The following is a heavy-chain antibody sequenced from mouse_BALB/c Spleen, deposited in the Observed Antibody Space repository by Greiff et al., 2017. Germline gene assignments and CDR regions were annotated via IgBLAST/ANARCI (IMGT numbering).Heavy chain of an antibody. J-gene: IGHJ4*01. V-gene: IGHV5-9*03. D-gene: IGHD1-1*01. CDR3: ARSGSSPYYAMDY. Sequence: EVKVEESGGGLVKPGGSLKLSCAASGFTFSSYTMSWVRQTPEKRLEWVATISSGGGNTYYPDSVKGRFTISRDNAKNNLYLQMSSLRSEDTALYYCARSGSSPYYAMDYWGQGTSVTVSS. CDR2: ISSGGGNT. CDR1: GFTFSSYT.